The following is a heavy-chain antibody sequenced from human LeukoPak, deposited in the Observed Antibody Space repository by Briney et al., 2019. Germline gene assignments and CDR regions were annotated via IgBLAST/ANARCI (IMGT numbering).Heavy chain of an antibody. CDR1: DESLSGYY. J-gene: IGHJ1*01. V-gene: IGHV4-34*01. Sequence: PSETLSLTCTVYDESLSGYYWSWFRQPPGKGLEWIGEINYSGSTNYNPSLKSRVTVSVDTSKSQFSLKVTSVTAADTAVYYCAREDIFAYHKYFQHWGQGTLVTVSS. CDR3: AREDIFAYHKYFQH. CDR2: INYSGST. D-gene: IGHD3-3*02.